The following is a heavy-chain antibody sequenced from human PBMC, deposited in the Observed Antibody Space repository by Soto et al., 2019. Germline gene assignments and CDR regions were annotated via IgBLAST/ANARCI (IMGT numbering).Heavy chain of an antibody. J-gene: IGHJ5*02. V-gene: IGHV3-11*06. CDR2: ISSSSSYT. Sequence: LRLSCAASGFTFSDYYMSWIRQAPGKGLEWVSYISSSSSYTNYTDSVKGRFTISRDNAKNSLYLQMNSLRAEDTAVYYCARDRLAYYDFWSGYYDNWFDPWGQGTLVTVSS. CDR3: ARDRLAYYDFWSGYYDNWFDP. CDR1: GFTFSDYY. D-gene: IGHD3-3*01.